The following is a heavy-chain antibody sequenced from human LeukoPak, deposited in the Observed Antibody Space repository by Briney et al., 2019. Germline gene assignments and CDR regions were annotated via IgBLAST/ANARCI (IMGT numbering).Heavy chain of an antibody. CDR2: IRYDGSNK. V-gene: IGHV3-30*02. CDR1: GFTFSNYW. CDR3: AVEMATPEAIGAFDI. D-gene: IGHD5-24*01. J-gene: IGHJ3*02. Sequence: GGSLRLSCAASGFTFSNYWMSWVRQAPGKGLEWVAFIRYDGSNKYYADSVKGRFTISRDNSKNTLYLQMNSLRAEDTAVYYCAVEMATPEAIGAFDIWGQGTMVTVSS.